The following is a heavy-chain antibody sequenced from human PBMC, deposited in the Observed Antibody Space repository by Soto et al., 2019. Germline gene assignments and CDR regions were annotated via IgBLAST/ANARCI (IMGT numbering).Heavy chain of an antibody. Sequence: EVQLLESGGGLVRPGGSLRLSCAASGFTFYNYAMNWVRQAPGKGLEWVSTISGGGDGTYYADSVKGRFTISRDNSRNTVYLHMNSLRAADTAVYYCAKKGRGSLATYCTTGDCHYAFDVWGQGTLVTVSS. J-gene: IGHJ3*01. CDR3: AKKGRGSLATYCTTGDCHYAFDV. CDR1: GFTFYNYA. CDR2: ISGGGDGT. V-gene: IGHV3-23*01. D-gene: IGHD2-8*01.